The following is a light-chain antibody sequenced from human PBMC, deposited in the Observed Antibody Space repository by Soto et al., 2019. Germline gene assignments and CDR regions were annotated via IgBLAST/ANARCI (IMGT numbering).Light chain of an antibody. CDR2: GAS. V-gene: IGKV3-15*01. CDR1: QSVGSY. J-gene: IGKJ1*01. CDR3: QQYNNWPRT. Sequence: EVVMKQSPAPLYVSPGERPTLSCRASQSVGSYLAWYQQQPGQAPRLLIYGASPRAAGISPRFSGGGSGTEFTLAISSLQSEDCADYYCQQYNNWPRTFGQGTKVGIK.